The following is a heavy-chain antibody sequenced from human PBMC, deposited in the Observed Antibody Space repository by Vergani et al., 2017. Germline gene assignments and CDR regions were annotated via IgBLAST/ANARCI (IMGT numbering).Heavy chain of an antibody. CDR2: IYYSGST. D-gene: IGHD3-3*01. CDR3: ARVLTTYYDFWSGYGTTDY. V-gene: IGHV4-31*03. J-gene: IGHJ4*02. Sequence: QVQLQESGPGLVKPSQTLSLTCTVSGGSISSGGYYWSWIRQHPGKGLEWIGYIYYSGSTYYNPSLKSRVTISVDTSKNQFSLKLSSVTAADTAVYYCARVLTTYYDFWSGYGTTDYWGQGTLVTVSS. CDR1: GGSISSGGYY.